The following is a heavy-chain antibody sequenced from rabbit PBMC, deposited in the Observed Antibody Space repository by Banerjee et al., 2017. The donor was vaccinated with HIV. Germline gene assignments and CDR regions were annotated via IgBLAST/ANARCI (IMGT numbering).Heavy chain of an antibody. J-gene: IGHJ4*01. CDR3: ARAGGAGYGYYFYL. Sequence: QSLEESGGDLVKPGASLTLTCTASGVSFSSSYYMCWVRQAPGKGLEWIGCIYTGSGSTWYASWAKGRFTFPKTSSTTVTLPMTSLTAADTATYFCARAGGAGYGYYFYLWGQGSLVTVS. D-gene: IGHD6-1*01. CDR2: IYTGSGST. V-gene: IGHV1S40*01. CDR1: GVSFSSSYY.